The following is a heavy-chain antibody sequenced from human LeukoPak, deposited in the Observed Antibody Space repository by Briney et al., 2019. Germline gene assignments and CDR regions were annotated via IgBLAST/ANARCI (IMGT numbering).Heavy chain of an antibody. D-gene: IGHD3-10*01. Sequence: SETLSLTCTVSGGSISSTSYYWGWLRQPPGKGLEWLGSIYYSGSTYYSPSLKSRVTMSVDTSKNQISLKLRSVTAADTAVYYCARDRLLWFGELDCWGQGTLVIVSS. CDR1: GGSISSTSYY. J-gene: IGHJ4*02. V-gene: IGHV4-39*07. CDR3: ARDRLLWFGELDC. CDR2: IYYSGST.